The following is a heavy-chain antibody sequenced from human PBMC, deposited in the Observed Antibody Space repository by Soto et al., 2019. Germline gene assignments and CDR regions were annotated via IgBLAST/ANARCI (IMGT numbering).Heavy chain of an antibody. Sequence: GGSLRLSCAASGFTFSSYGMHWVRQAPGKGLEWVAVISYDGSNKYYADSVKGRFTISRDNSKNTLYLQMNSLRAEDTAVYYCAKVPFGGVIVNWFDPWGQGTLVTVSS. D-gene: IGHD3-16*02. CDR3: AKVPFGGVIVNWFDP. J-gene: IGHJ5*02. V-gene: IGHV3-30*18. CDR1: GFTFSSYG. CDR2: ISYDGSNK.